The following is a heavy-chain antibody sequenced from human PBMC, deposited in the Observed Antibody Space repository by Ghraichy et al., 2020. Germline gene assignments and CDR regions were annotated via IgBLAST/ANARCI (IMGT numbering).Heavy chain of an antibody. CDR3: AKSRAPWGVVVVAAGNYGRDV. CDR2: ISYDGSNK. J-gene: IGHJ6*02. D-gene: IGHD2-15*01. CDR1: GFTFSSYG. V-gene: IGHV3-30*18. Sequence: GGSLRLSCAASGFTFSSYGMHWVRQAPGKGLEWVSVISYDGSNKYYADSVKGRFTISRDNSKNTLYLQMNSLRAEDTAVYYCAKSRAPWGVVVVAAGNYGRDVGGQGTMVTVSS.